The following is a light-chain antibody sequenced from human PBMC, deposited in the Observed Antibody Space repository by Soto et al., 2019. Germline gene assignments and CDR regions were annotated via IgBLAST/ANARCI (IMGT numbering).Light chain of an antibody. J-gene: IGKJ5*01. V-gene: IGKV3-15*01. CDR3: QQYNNWPPIT. CDR2: GAT. Sequence: EIVMTQSPPTLSVSPGERATLSCRASQSISSNLAWYQQKPGQAPRLLIYGATTRATGIPARFRGSGSGTEFTLTISSLQSEDFAVYYCQQYNNWPPITFGQGTRLEIK. CDR1: QSISSN.